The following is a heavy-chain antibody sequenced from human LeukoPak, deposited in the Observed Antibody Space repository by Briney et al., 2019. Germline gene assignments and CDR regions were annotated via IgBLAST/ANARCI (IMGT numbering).Heavy chain of an antibody. D-gene: IGHD4-17*01. CDR3: ARQYGYAYGYFDY. CDR2: IYYSGST. Sequence: SETLSLTCTVSGGSISSSSHYWGWIRQPPGKGLEWIGSIYYSGSTHYNPSLKSRVTISADTSKNQFSLKLSSVTAADTAIYYCARQYGYAYGYFDYWGQGTLVTVSS. V-gene: IGHV4-39*01. J-gene: IGHJ4*02. CDR1: GGSISSSSHY.